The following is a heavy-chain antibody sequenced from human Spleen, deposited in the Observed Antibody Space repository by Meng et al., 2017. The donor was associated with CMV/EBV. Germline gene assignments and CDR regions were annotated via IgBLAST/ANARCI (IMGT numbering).Heavy chain of an antibody. D-gene: IGHD2-8*02. CDR2: ISHNGIT. Sequence: WAVSGYFISSNKWWSGGRQTPGKGLEWIGEISHNGITKYSPSLKSRVTISLEKTDNHFSLMLTSVTAADTGVYFCARSPGYWSLDYWGQGTLVTVSS. J-gene: IGHJ4*02. CDR3: ARSPGYWSLDY. V-gene: IGHV4-4*01. CDR1: GYFISSNKW.